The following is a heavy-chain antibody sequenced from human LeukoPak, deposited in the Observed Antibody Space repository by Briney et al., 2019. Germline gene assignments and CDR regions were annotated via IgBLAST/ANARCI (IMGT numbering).Heavy chain of an antibody. J-gene: IGHJ4*02. Sequence: GESLKISCEGSGCSFITYSSVCGRQVPGKGLEWMGIIYPGDSDTRYSPSFQGQVTISADKSVNTAHLQWSSLKASDTAMYYCARGSKHSGVNIYWWGRGCLVTVSS. CDR2: IYPGDSDT. D-gene: IGHD3-10*01. CDR3: ARGSKHSGVNIYW. V-gene: IGHV5-51*01. CDR1: GCSFITYS.